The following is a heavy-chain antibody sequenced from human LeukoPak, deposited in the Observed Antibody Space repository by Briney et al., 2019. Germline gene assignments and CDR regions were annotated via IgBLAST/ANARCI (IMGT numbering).Heavy chain of an antibody. CDR3: ARGDYDSSGYLGYNWFDP. CDR1: GGSIGSGGYS. D-gene: IGHD3-22*01. Sequence: SETLSLTCAVSGGSIGSGGYSWSWIRQPPGKGLEWIGYIYHSGSTYYNPSLKSRVTISVDRSKNQFSLKLSSVTAADTAVYYCARGDYDSSGYLGYNWFDPWGQGTLVTVSS. J-gene: IGHJ5*02. V-gene: IGHV4-30-2*01. CDR2: IYHSGST.